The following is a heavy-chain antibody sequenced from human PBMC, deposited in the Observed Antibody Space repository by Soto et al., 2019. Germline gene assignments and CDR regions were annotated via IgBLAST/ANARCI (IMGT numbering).Heavy chain of an antibody. Sequence: QVQLQQWGAGLLKPSETLSLTCAVYGGSFSGFYWSWIRQPPGKGLEWIGEINHSGSTNYNPSLKSRVTISVDTSKNQFSLKLSSVTAADTAVYYCARSGGGQPRRIYYYYGMGVWGQGTTVTVSS. CDR1: GGSFSGFY. D-gene: IGHD1-26*01. CDR3: ARSGGGQPRRIYYYYGMGV. V-gene: IGHV4-34*01. CDR2: INHSGST. J-gene: IGHJ6*02.